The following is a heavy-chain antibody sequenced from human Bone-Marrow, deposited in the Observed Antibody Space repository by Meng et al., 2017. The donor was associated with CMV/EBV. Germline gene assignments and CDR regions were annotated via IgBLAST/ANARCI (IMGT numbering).Heavy chain of an antibody. CDR3: ARGRPTTYFDY. D-gene: IGHD5-12*01. Sequence: SCAASGFTFSSYWMYWIRQAPGKGLVWVSRLANDGTITNYADSVRGRFTISRDNAKNTLYLQMNSLRAEDTAVYYCARGRPTTYFDYWGQGTLVTVSS. V-gene: IGHV3-74*01. CDR2: LANDGTIT. CDR1: GFTFSSYW. J-gene: IGHJ4*02.